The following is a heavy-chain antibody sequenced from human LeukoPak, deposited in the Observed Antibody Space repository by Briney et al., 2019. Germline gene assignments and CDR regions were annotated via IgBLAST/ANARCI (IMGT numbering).Heavy chain of an antibody. J-gene: IGHJ4*02. V-gene: IGHV4-59*08. D-gene: IGHD1-1*01. Sequence: SETLSLTCTVSGGSISSYYWSWIRQPPGKGLEWIAYIYYRGSTNYNPSLKSRVTISVDTSKNQFSLRLSSVTAADTAVYYCARRTTGTGPFDYRGQGTLVTVSS. CDR1: GGSISSYY. CDR2: IYYRGST. CDR3: ARRTTGTGPFDY.